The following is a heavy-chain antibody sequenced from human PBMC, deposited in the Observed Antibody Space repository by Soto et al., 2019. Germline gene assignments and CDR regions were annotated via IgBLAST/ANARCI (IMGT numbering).Heavy chain of an antibody. Sequence: RGSLRLSCAASGFTFSNYAMSWVRQAPGKGLEWVSLVSATAGTTYYTDSVKGRFTISRDNSRNTVYLQMNSLRADDTAVYYCAKARLPGGFVYCGQGTLVNVSS. CDR2: VSATAGTT. J-gene: IGHJ4*02. CDR3: AKARLPGGFVY. V-gene: IGHV3-23*01. D-gene: IGHD3-16*01. CDR1: GFTFSNYA.